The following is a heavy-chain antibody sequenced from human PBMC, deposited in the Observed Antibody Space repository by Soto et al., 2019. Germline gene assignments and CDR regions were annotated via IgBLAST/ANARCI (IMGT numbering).Heavy chain of an antibody. D-gene: IGHD6-13*01. CDR3: ARVRQQLAYNWFDP. V-gene: IGHV4-59*01. CDR2: IYYSGST. Sequence: SETLSLTCTVSGGSISGYYWSWIRQPPGKGLEWIGYIYYSGSTNYNPSLKSRVTISVDTSKNQFSLKLSSVTAADTAVYYCARVRQQLAYNWFDPWGQGTLVTVSS. J-gene: IGHJ5*02. CDR1: GGSISGYY.